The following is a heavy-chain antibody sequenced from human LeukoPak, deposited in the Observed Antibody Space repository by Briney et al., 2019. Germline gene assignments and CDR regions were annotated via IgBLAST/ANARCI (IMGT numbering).Heavy chain of an antibody. V-gene: IGHV3-64D*09. CDR2: ISNTRGST. Sequence: GGSLRLSCLASEFTLSSYIMHWVRQAPGKGLEYVSAISNTRGSTYYADSVKGRFTISRDNSKNTLYLQMNSLRPEDTAVYYCVRSVTTLSDFHNWGQGTLVTVSS. CDR3: VRSVTTLSDFHN. D-gene: IGHD4-17*01. J-gene: IGHJ4*02. CDR1: EFTLSSYI.